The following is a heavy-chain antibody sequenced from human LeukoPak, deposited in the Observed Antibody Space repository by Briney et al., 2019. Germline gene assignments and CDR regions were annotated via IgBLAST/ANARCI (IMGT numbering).Heavy chain of an antibody. J-gene: IGHJ3*01. CDR2: INPDGSFT. Sequence: GGSLRLSCAASGFTFSLDSMHCVRQVPGKGLVWVSRINPDGSFTYYAESVKGRFTISRDNAKNTLYLQMNSLRAEDTAVYYCGGAISAAGGGCGQGTMVTVSS. V-gene: IGHV3-74*01. CDR3: GGAISAAGGG. CDR1: GFTFSLDS. D-gene: IGHD6-13*01.